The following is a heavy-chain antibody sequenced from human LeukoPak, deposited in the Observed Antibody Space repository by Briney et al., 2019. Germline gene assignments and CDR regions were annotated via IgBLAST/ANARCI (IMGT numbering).Heavy chain of an antibody. J-gene: IGHJ6*02. D-gene: IGHD3-22*01. Sequence: GGSLRLSCVVSGFTFSSYAMSWVRQAPGKGLEWVSAISASGNGTYYADSVKGRFSISRDNSKNTLFLQMNSLRAEDTAVYYCARDSGSGYYRRDYYYYGMDVWGQGTTVTVSS. V-gene: IGHV3-23*01. CDR1: GFTFSSYA. CDR3: ARDSGSGYYRRDYYYYGMDV. CDR2: ISASGNGT.